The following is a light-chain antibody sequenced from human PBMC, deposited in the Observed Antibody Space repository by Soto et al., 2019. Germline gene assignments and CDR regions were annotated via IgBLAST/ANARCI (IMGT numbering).Light chain of an antibody. CDR2: AAS. J-gene: IGKJ4*01. V-gene: IGKV1-9*01. CDR1: QGISTY. CDR3: QQLNSYPLT. Sequence: DIQMTQSPSSVSASVGDRVTITCRASQGISTYLVWYQQKPGKAPKLLIYAASTLQSGVPSRFSGSGSGTEFTLTISSLQPEDFATYYCQQLNSYPLTFGGGTKVEIK.